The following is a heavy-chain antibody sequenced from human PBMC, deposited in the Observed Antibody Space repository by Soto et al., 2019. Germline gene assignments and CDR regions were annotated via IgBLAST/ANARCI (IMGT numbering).Heavy chain of an antibody. V-gene: IGHV1-3*01. J-gene: IGHJ3*01. CDR1: GFSFSDNL. D-gene: IGHD2-8*02. CDR2: LNPDNGNT. Sequence: QVQLVQSGAEVRKPGASVNISCRASGFSFSDNLINWVRQAPGQSLEWMGWLNPDNGNTSYSQTFHGRVTISRHSSASIAYVEVSDLTSEDTAVYDCARDILAVGPRANDAFEVWGQGTMVTVSS. CDR3: ARDILAVGPRANDAFEV.